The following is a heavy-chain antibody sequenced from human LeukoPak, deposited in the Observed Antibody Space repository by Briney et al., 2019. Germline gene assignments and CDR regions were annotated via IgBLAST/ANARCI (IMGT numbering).Heavy chain of an antibody. D-gene: IGHD2/OR15-2a*01. CDR2: IYYSGST. Sequence: PSETLSLTCTVSGGSISSYYWSWIRQPPGEGLEWIGYIYYSGSTYYNPSLKSRVTISVDTSKNQFSLKLSSVTAADTAVYYCARLTTSETWYFDLWGRGTLVTVSS. CDR3: ARLTTSETWYFDL. V-gene: IGHV4-59*08. CDR1: GGSISSYY. J-gene: IGHJ2*01.